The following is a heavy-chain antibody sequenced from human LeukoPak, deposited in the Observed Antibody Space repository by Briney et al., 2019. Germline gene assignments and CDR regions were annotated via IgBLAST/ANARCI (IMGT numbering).Heavy chain of an antibody. Sequence: SETLSLTCTVSGGSVSDNHWSWIRQPPGKGLEWIAYVYQSNIANYNPSLSGRGTISLDTSKNQVSLKLRSVTPADTAIYYCTKNAGRGRPSDLWGQGTLVTVFS. CDR2: VYQSNIA. J-gene: IGHJ4*02. CDR3: TKNAGRGRPSDL. V-gene: IGHV4-59*02. CDR1: GGSVSDNH. D-gene: IGHD2-15*01.